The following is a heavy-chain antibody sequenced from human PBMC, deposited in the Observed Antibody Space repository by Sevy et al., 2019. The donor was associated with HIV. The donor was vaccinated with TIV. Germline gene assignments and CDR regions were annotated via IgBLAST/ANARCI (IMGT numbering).Heavy chain of an antibody. CDR1: GGSISSSSYY. D-gene: IGHD4-17*01. CDR2: IYYSGST. Sequence: SETLSLTCTVSGGSISSSSYYWGWIRQPPGKGLEWIGSIYYSGSTYYHPSLKSRVTISVDTSKNQFSLKLSSVTAADTAVYYCARLSTVTAAVDYWGQGTLVTVSS. V-gene: IGHV4-39*01. CDR3: ARLSTVTAAVDY. J-gene: IGHJ4*02.